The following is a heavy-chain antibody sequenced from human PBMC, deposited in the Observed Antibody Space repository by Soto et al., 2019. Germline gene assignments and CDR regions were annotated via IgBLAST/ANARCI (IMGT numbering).Heavy chain of an antibody. Sequence: QVQLVQSGAEVKKPGASVKVSCKASGYTFTSYGISWLRQAPGQGLEWMGWISAYNGNTHYAQKLQGRVTMTTDTSTSTAYMELRSLRSDDTAVYYCARDPPTIASAGREDYWGQGTLVTVSS. D-gene: IGHD6-13*01. CDR2: ISAYNGNT. CDR1: GYTFTSYG. CDR3: ARDPPTIASAGREDY. J-gene: IGHJ4*02. V-gene: IGHV1-18*01.